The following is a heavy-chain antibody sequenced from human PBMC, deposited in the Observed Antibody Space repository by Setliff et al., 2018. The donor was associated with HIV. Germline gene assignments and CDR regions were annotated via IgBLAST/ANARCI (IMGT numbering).Heavy chain of an antibody. CDR1: GFTVSSNY. Sequence: GGSLRLSCAAAGFTVSSNYMSWVRQAPGKGLEWVSVIYGGGTTHYADSVKGRFTISRDNSKNTVYLQMNSLRVEDTAVYYCARELYREWDYWGQGTLVTVSS. D-gene: IGHD3-10*01. CDR3: ARELYREWDY. J-gene: IGHJ4*02. CDR2: IYGGGTT. V-gene: IGHV3-66*02.